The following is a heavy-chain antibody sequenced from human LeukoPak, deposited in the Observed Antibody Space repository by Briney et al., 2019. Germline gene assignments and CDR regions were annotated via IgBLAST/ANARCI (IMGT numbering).Heavy chain of an antibody. CDR2: IYYSGST. V-gene: IGHV4-59*11. J-gene: IGHJ4*02. CDR1: GGSISSHY. CDR3: ARESFTMGRGFSEVYFDY. Sequence: PSETLSLTCTVSGGSISSHYWSWIRQPPGKGLEWIGYIYYSGSTNYNPSLKSRVTISVDTSKNQFSLKQSSVTAADTAVYYCARESFTMGRGFSEVYFDYWGQGTLVTVSS. D-gene: IGHD3-10*01.